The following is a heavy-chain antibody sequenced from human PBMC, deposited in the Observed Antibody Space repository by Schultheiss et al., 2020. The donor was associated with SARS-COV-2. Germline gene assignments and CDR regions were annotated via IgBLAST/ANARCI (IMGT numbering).Heavy chain of an antibody. CDR3: ARTANWGNYYYYYYMDV. J-gene: IGHJ6*03. CDR1: GDSVSSNSAA. Sequence: SETLSLTCAISGDSVSSNSAAWNWIRQSPSRGLEWLGRTYYRSKWYNDYAVSVKSRITINPDTSKNQFSLQLNSVTPEDTAVYYCARTANWGNYYYYYYMDVWGKGTTVTVSS. CDR2: TYYRSKWYN. D-gene: IGHD7-27*01. V-gene: IGHV6-1*01.